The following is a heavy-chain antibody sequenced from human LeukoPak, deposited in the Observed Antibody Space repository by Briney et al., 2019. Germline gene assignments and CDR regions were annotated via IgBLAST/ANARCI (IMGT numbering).Heavy chain of an antibody. CDR1: GGSISSSSYY. CDR3: ARVGGGTSGWYGLFDY. J-gene: IGHJ4*02. V-gene: IGHV4-61*05. CDR2: IYYSGNT. Sequence: PSETLSLTCTVSGGSISSSSYYWGWIRQPPGKGREWIGYIYYSGNTNYNPSRKSRVTISLDTSKNQFSLKLRSVTAADPAVYYCARVGGGTSGWYGLFDYWGQGTLVTVSS. D-gene: IGHD6-19*01.